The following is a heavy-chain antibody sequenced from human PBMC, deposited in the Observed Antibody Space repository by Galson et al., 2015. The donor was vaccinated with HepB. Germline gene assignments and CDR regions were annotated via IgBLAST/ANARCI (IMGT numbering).Heavy chain of an antibody. V-gene: IGHV1-8*01. CDR1: GYTFTSYD. J-gene: IGHJ4*02. CDR2: MNPNSGNT. Sequence: SVKVSCKASGYTFTSYDINWARQAPGQGLEWMGLMNPNSGNTGYAQRFQGRVTMTRNTSISTAYMELSSLRSEDTAVYYCARVLAAARTGDYWCQLTLFTVSS. D-gene: IGHD6-25*01. CDR3: ARVLAAARTGDY.